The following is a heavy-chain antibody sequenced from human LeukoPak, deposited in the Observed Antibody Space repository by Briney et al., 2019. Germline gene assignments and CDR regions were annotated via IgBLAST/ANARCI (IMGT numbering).Heavy chain of an antibody. D-gene: IGHD2-2*02. V-gene: IGHV4-39*01. J-gene: IGHJ3*02. CDR3: ARQGVVVPAAIHDAFDI. Sequence: SETLSLTCTVSGGSISSSSYYWGWIRQPPGKGLEWIGSIYYSGSTYYNPSLKSRVTISVDTSKNRFSLKLSSVTAADTAVYYCARQGVVVPAAIHDAFDIWGQGTMVTVSS. CDR1: GGSISSSSYY. CDR2: IYYSGST.